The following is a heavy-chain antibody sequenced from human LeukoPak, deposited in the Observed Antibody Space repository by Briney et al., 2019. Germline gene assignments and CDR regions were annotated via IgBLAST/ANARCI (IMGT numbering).Heavy chain of an antibody. CDR2: ISSSSSYI. D-gene: IGHD3-10*01. CDR1: GFAFNFFA. CDR3: ARDRSGVRGVIPSGMDV. V-gene: IGHV3-21*01. Sequence: GGSLRLSCAASGFAFNFFAMNWVRQAPGKGLEWVSSISSSSSYIYYADSVKGRFTISRDNAKNSLYLQMNSLRAGDTAVYYCARDRSGVRGVIPSGMDVWGQGTTVTVSS. J-gene: IGHJ6*02.